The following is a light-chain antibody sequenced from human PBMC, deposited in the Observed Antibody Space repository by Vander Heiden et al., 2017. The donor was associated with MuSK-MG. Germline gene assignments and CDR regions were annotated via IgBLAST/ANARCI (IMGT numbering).Light chain of an antibody. CDR1: QSVSSSY. CDR2: GAS. Sequence: EIVSTQSTGILSLSPGERATLSCRASQSVSSSYLAWYQQKSGQAPRLLIYGASSRATGIPDRFSGSGSGTDFTLTISRLEPEDFAVYYCQQDGSSPGTFGQGTRLEIK. J-gene: IGKJ5*01. V-gene: IGKV3-20*01. CDR3: QQDGSSPGT.